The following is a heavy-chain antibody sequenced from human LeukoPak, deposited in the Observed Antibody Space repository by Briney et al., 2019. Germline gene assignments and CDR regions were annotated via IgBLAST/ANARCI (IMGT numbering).Heavy chain of an antibody. CDR2: INRNGGST. CDR1: GFTFNTYG. CDR3: ASMVRGTNY. Sequence: GGSLRLSCAASGFTFNTYGMSWVRQAPGKGLECVSGINRNGGSTGYADSVKGRFTISRDNAKNSLYLQMNSLRAEDTALYYCASMVRGTNYWGQGTLVTVSS. J-gene: IGHJ4*02. D-gene: IGHD3-10*01. V-gene: IGHV3-20*04.